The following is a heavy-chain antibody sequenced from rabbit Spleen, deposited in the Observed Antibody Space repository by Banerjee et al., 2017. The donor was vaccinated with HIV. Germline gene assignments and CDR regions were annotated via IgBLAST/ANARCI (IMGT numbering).Heavy chain of an antibody. CDR3: ARETSSGWGVVSYYFSL. J-gene: IGHJ4*01. V-gene: IGHV1S40*01. Sequence: QSLEESGGDLVKPGASLTLTCTASGFSFSNRYYMCWVRQAPGKGLEWIACIYSGSSGDTYYASWAKGRFTISKTSSTTVTLQMTSLTAADTATYFCARETSSGWGVVSYYFSLWGPGTLVTVS. CDR2: IYSGSSGDT. D-gene: IGHD4-1*01. CDR1: GFSFSNRYY.